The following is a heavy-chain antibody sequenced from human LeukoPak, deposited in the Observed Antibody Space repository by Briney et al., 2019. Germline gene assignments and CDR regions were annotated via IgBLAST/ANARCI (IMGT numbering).Heavy chain of an antibody. CDR1: GYTFTGYY. V-gene: IGHV1-2*02. Sequence: ASAKVSCKASGYTFTGYYMHWVRQAPGQGLEWMGWINPNSGGTNYAQKFQGRVTMTRDTSISTAYMELSRLRSDDTAVYYCARSGRGYSSGWYPDYWGQGTLVTVSS. CDR2: INPNSGGT. J-gene: IGHJ4*02. CDR3: ARSGRGYSSGWYPDY. D-gene: IGHD6-19*01.